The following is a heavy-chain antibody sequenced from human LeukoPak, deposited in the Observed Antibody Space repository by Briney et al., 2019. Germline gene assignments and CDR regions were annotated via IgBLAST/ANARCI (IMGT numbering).Heavy chain of an antibody. D-gene: IGHD6-19*01. CDR2: ISYDGNNK. V-gene: IGHV3-30*04. J-gene: IGHJ6*03. Sequence: PGGSLRLSCAASGFTFSSYAMHWVRQAPGKGLEWVAIISYDGNNKYYADSVKGRFTISRDSSKNTLYLQMNSLRAEDTAVYYCAKVGFPGIAVAGNYYYYYMDVWGKGTTVTISS. CDR1: GFTFSSYA. CDR3: AKVGFPGIAVAGNYYYYYMDV.